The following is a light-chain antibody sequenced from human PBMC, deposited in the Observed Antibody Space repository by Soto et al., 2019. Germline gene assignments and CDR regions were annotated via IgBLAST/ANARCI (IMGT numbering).Light chain of an antibody. V-gene: IGLV8-61*01. Sequence: QTVVTQEPSFSVSPGGTVTLTCGLTSGSVSTNHYPSWYQQTPGQAPRTLIYSTDTRSSGVPDRFSGSILGDKAALTITGAQADDESDYYCVLYMGRGISVFGGGTKVTVL. J-gene: IGLJ3*02. CDR1: SGSVSTNHY. CDR2: STD. CDR3: VLYMGRGISV.